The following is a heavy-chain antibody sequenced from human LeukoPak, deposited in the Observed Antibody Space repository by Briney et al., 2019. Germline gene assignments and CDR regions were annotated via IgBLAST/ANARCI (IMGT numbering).Heavy chain of an antibody. CDR2: MNPNSGNT. J-gene: IGHJ4*02. CDR3: ARDFGGWPFFDY. D-gene: IGHD6-19*01. Sequence: ASVKVSCKASGYTFTSYDINWVRQATGQGLEWMGWMNPNSGNTGYAQKLQGRVTMTTDTSTSTAYMELRSLRSDDTAVYYCARDFGGWPFFDYWGQGTLVTVSS. CDR1: GYTFTSYD. V-gene: IGHV1-8*01.